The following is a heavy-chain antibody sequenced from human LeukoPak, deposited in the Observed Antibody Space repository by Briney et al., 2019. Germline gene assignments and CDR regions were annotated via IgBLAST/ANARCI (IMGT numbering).Heavy chain of an antibody. Sequence: GESLKISCKGSGYSFTSYWIGWVRQMPGKGLEWMGIIYPGDSDTRYSPSFQGQVTISADKSISTAYLQWSSLKASDTAMYYCACGNGYKKSHDAFDIWGQGTMVTVSS. D-gene: IGHD5-24*01. CDR1: GYSFTSYW. CDR3: ACGNGYKKSHDAFDI. CDR2: IYPGDSDT. V-gene: IGHV5-51*01. J-gene: IGHJ3*02.